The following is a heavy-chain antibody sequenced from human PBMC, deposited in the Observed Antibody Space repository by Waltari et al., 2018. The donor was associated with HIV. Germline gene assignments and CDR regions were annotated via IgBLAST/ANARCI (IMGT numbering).Heavy chain of an antibody. J-gene: IGHJ6*02. CDR2: ISTASTYV. D-gene: IGHD6-19*01. CDR1: GFTFRSFS. V-gene: IGHV3-21*02. Sequence: EMQLVESGGGLVKPGGSLRLSCAASGFTFRSFSMKWVRRAPGKGLGLVSSISTASTYVYYGDSVKGRFTISRDNAKNSLYLQMNSLRAEDTAVYFCARSSVPVGPLYGMDVWGQGTTVTVAS. CDR3: ARSSVPVGPLYGMDV.